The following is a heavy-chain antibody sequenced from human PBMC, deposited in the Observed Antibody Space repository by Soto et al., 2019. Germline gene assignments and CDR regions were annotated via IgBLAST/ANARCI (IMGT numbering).Heavy chain of an antibody. CDR1: GGSFSGYY. D-gene: IGHD2-15*01. CDR2: INHSGST. CDR3: ARGGDIVVVVAAPPYFDY. V-gene: IGHV4-34*01. J-gene: IGHJ4*02. Sequence: QVQLQQWGAGLLKPSETLSLTCAVYGGSFSGYYWSWIRQPPGKGLEWIGEINHSGSTNYNPSLKSRVTISVDTSKNQFSLKLSSVTAADAAVYSCARGGDIVVVVAAPPYFDYWGQGTLVTVCS.